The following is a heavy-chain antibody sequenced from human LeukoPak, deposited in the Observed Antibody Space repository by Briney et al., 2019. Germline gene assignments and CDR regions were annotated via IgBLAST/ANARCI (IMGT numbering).Heavy chain of an antibody. CDR3: ARDQVTIFGVVTPNFDY. V-gene: IGHV3-48*01. D-gene: IGHD3-3*01. Sequence: PGGSLRLSCAASGFTFSSYSMNWVRQAPGKGLEWVSYISSSSSTIYYVDSVKGRFTISRDNAKNSLYLQMNSLRAEDTAVYYCARDQVTIFGVVTPNFDYWGQGTLVTVSS. CDR1: GFTFSSYS. J-gene: IGHJ4*02. CDR2: ISSSSSTI.